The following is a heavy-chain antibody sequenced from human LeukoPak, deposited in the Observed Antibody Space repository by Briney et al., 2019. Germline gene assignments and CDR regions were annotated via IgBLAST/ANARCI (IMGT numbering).Heavy chain of an antibody. Sequence: GGSLRLSCAASGFTFSSYAMSWVRQAPGQGREWVSAISGSGAGTYYADSVKGRFTISRDNSKNTLYLQMNRLRADDTAVYYYAKGSYSSGWANRYWGQGTLVTVSS. CDR3: AKGSYSSGWANRY. D-gene: IGHD6-19*01. J-gene: IGHJ4*02. CDR1: GFTFSSYA. CDR2: ISGSGAGT. V-gene: IGHV3-23*01.